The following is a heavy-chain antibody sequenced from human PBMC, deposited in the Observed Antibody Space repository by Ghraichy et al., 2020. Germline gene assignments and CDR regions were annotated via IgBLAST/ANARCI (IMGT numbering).Heavy chain of an antibody. Sequence: SETLSLTCSVSGDSVSRFYWSWTHQSPGKGLEWIGYIYHAGSSMYNPSLKSRVAMSVDTSKNKFSLSLRSVTDADTAVYYCARWRNNMDVWGQGTTVIVSS. CDR1: GDSVSRFY. J-gene: IGHJ6*02. CDR3: ARWRNNMDV. CDR2: IYHAGSS. D-gene: IGHD1/OR15-1a*01. V-gene: IGHV4-59*02.